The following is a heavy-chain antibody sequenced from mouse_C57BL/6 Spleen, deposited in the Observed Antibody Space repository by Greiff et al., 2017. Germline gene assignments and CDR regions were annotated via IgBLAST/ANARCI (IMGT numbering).Heavy chain of an antibody. D-gene: IGHD1-1*01. J-gene: IGHJ2*01. CDR3: ARGTTTVVAGYYFDY. CDR2: IHPNSGST. CDR1: GYTFTSYW. V-gene: IGHV1-64*01. Sequence: QVQLQQPGAELVKPGASVKLSCKASGYTFTSYWMHWVKQRPGQGLEWIGMIHPNSGSTNYNEKFKSKATLTVDKSSSTAYMQLSSLTSEVSAVYYCARGTTTVVAGYYFDYWGQGTTLTVSS.